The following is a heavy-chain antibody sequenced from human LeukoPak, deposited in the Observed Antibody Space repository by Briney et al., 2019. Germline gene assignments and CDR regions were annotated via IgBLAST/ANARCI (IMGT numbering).Heavy chain of an antibody. CDR1: GYSISSGYY. CDR2: IYHSGST. J-gene: IGHJ5*02. D-gene: IGHD2/OR15-2a*01. CDR3: ARVFPLYWFDP. Sequence: PSETLSLTCTVSGYSISSGYYWGWIRQPPGKGLEWIGSIYHSGSTYYNPSLKSRVTISVDTSKNQFSLKLSSVTAADTAVYYCARVFPLYWFDPWGQGTLVTVSS. V-gene: IGHV4-38-2*02.